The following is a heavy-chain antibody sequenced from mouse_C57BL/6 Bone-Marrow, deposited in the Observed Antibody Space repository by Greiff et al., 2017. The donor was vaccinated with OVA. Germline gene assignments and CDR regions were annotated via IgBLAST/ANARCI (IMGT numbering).Heavy chain of an antibody. J-gene: IGHJ4*01. V-gene: IGHV1-26*01. CDR3: ARYYSNYVEGRAMDY. CDR2: INPNNGGT. CDR1: GYTFTDYY. Sequence: EVQLQQSGPELVKPGASVKISCKASGYTFTDYYMNWVKQSHGKSLEWIGDINPNNGGTSYNQKFKGKATLTVDKSSSTAYMELRSLTSEDSAVYYCARYYSNYVEGRAMDYWGQGTSVTVSS. D-gene: IGHD2-5*01.